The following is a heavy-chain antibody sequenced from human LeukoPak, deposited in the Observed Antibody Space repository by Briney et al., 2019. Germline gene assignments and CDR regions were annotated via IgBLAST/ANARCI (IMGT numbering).Heavy chain of an antibody. J-gene: IGHJ3*02. D-gene: IGHD3-22*01. Sequence: SETLSLTCTVSGGSISSYYWSWIRQPPGKGLEWIGYIYYSGSTNYNPSLKSRVTISVDTSKNQFSLKLSSVTAADTAVYYCARIYDSSGYYYVGAFDIWGQGTMVTVSS. CDR3: ARIYDSSGYYYVGAFDI. V-gene: IGHV4-59*12. CDR2: IYYSGST. CDR1: GGSISSYY.